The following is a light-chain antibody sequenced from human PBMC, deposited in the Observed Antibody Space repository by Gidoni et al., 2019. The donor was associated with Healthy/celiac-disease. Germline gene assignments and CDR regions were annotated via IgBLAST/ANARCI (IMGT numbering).Light chain of an antibody. J-gene: IGLJ3*02. CDR2: DDS. CDR3: QVWDSSSDHHWV. V-gene: IGLV3-21*02. CDR1: NIGSKS. Sequence: SYVLTPPPSVSVAPGQTARITCGGNNIGSKSVHWYQQKPGQAPVLVVYDDSDRPSGIPERFAGANSGNTATLTSSRVEAGDEADYDCQVWDSSSDHHWVCGGGTKLTVL.